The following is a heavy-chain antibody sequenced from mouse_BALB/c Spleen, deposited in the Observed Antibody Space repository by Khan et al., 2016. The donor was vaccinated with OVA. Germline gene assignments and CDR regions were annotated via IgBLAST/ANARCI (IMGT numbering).Heavy chain of an antibody. CDR3: ARSTYRYAFVY. J-gene: IGHJ3*01. V-gene: IGHV3-8*02. Sequence: EVQLQESGPRLVKPSQTLSLTCSVTGDSITSGYWNWIRKFPGNKLEYMGYMIYSGNTYYNPSLKSRISITRHKSKHQYYPQLNSVTTEDTATYYCARSTYRYAFVYWGQGTLVTVSA. CDR2: MIYSGNT. CDR1: GDSITSGY. D-gene: IGHD2-14*01.